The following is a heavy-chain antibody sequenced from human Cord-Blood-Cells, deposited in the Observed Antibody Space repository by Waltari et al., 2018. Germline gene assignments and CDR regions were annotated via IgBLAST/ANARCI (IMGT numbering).Heavy chain of an antibody. D-gene: IGHD3-3*01. CDR1: GFTFMCYG. J-gene: IGHJ4*02. CDR2: ISYDGSNK. Sequence: QVQLVESGGGVVQPGRSLRLACAASGFTFMCYGMHWVRQAPGKGLAWVAVISYDGSNKYYADSVKGRFTISRDNSKNTLYLQMNSLRAEDTAVYYCAKDSQAFGSWDFDYWGQGTLVTVSS. V-gene: IGHV3-30*18. CDR3: AKDSQAFGSWDFDY.